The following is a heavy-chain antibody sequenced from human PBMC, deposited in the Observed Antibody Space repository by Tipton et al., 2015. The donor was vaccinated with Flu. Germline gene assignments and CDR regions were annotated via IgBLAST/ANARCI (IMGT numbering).Heavy chain of an antibody. Sequence: QLVQSGGGVVQPGRSLRLSCAASGFSFSSYGMHWVRQAPGKGLEWVAAIWYDGSDKYYADSVKGRFTISRDNAKNTLYLQMNSLRAEDTALYYCAKDWRWEPLNSGMNVWGQGTTVTVS. CDR1: GFSFSSYG. D-gene: IGHD1-14*01. CDR3: AKDWRWEPLNSGMNV. V-gene: IGHV3-33*03. J-gene: IGHJ6*02. CDR2: IWYDGSDK.